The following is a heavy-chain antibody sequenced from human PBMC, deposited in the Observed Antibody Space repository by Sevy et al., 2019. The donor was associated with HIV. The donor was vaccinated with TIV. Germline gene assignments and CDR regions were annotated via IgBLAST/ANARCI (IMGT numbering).Heavy chain of an antibody. CDR3: AKEIAVAGTSSFDY. D-gene: IGHD6-19*01. Sequence: GGSLRLSCAASGFTFSSYAMNWVRQAPGKGLEWVSGISGSGGSTYYADSVKGRFTISRDNSKNTLYLQMNSLRAEDTAVYYCAKEIAVAGTSSFDYWGQGTLVTVSS. V-gene: IGHV3-23*01. CDR2: ISGSGGST. J-gene: IGHJ4*02. CDR1: GFTFSSYA.